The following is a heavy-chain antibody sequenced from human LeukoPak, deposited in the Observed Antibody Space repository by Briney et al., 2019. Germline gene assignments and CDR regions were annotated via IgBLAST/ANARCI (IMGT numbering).Heavy chain of an antibody. CDR3: ARDFVEMATSNWFDP. D-gene: IGHD5-24*01. CDR1: GFTFSSYT. J-gene: IGHJ5*02. V-gene: IGHV3-30*01. CDR2: ISYDGSNK. Sequence: GSLRLSCAASGFTFSSYTMHWVRQAPDKGLEWVAVISYDGSNKYYADSVKGRFTISRDNSKNTLYLQMNSLRAEDTAVYYCARDFVEMATSNWFDPWGQGTLVTGSS.